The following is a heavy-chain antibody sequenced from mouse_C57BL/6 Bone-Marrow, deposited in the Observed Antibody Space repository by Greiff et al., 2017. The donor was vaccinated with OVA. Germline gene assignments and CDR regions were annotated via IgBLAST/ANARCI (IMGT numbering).Heavy chain of an antibody. Sequence: EVQLVESGGGLVQPKGSLKLSCAASGFSFTTYAMNWVRQAPGKGLEWVARIRSKSNNYATYYADSVKDRFTISRDDSESMLYLQMNNLKTEDTAMYYCVGLTDYFDYWGQGTTLTVSS. CDR1: GFSFTTYA. CDR2: IRSKSNNYAT. J-gene: IGHJ2*01. CDR3: VGLTDYFDY. V-gene: IGHV10-1*01.